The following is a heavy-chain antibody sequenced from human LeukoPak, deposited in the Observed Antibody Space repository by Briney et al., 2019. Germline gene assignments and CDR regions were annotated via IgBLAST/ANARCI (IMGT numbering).Heavy chain of an antibody. J-gene: IGHJ5*02. CDR3: ARTAYYGSGTQGWFDP. D-gene: IGHD3-10*01. CDR2: IYYSGNT. Sequence: SETLSLTCTVSGYSISSNNWWGWIRQSPGKGLEWIGYIYYSGNTYYNPSLKSRVTMSVDTSKNQFSLKLSSVTTVDTAVYYCARTAYYGSGTQGWFDPWGQGALVTVSS. V-gene: IGHV4-28*01. CDR1: GYSISSNNW.